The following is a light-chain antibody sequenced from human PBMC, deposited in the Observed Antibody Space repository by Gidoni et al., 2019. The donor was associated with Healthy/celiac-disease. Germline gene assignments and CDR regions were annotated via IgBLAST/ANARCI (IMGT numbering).Light chain of an antibody. CDR3: SSYTSSSTLV. CDR2: EVS. V-gene: IGLV2-14*01. CDR1: SSDVGGYNY. J-gene: IGLJ3*02. Sequence: QSALTQPAPVSGSPGQSITISCTGTSSDVGGYNYVSWYQQHPVKAPKLMIYEVSNRPSGVPDRFSGSKSGNTASLTISGLQAEDEADYYCSSYTSSSTLVFGGGTKLTVL.